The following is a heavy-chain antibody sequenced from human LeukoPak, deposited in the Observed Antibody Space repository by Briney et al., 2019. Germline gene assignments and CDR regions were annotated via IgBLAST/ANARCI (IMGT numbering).Heavy chain of an antibody. D-gene: IGHD1-26*01. V-gene: IGHV3-7*01. CDR3: ARASGELLPEDYWFDY. CDR2: IKQDGSEK. J-gene: IGHJ4*02. Sequence: TGGSLRLSCAASGFTFSSYWMSWVRQAPGKGLEWVGNIKQDGSEKYYVPSVKGRFTISRHNAKTTLYLQMNSLRAEDTALYYCARASGELLPEDYWFDYWGQGTLVTVSS. CDR1: GFTFSSYW.